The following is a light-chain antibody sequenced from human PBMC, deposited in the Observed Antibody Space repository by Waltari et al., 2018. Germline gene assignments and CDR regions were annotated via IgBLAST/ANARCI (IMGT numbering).Light chain of an antibody. CDR3: CSFEDTWV. V-gene: IGLV2-11*01. CDR2: DIS. CDR1: GSDY. Sequence: QSALTQPHSVSGSAGQSVTISCTGTGSDYVSWYQQLPGKAPKLLIYDISKRPSGVPARFSGSKSGTSASLTVSGLQAEDEADYYCCSFEDTWVFGGGNKLTVL. J-gene: IGLJ3*02.